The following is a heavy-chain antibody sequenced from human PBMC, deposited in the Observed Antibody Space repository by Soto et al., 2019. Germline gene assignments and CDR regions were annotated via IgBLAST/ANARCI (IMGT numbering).Heavy chain of an antibody. CDR2: IYYSGST. V-gene: IGHV4-39*01. J-gene: IGHJ4*02. D-gene: IGHD3-22*01. CDR3: ERHDYYDSSGYPPDY. Sequence: SETLSLTCTVSGGSISSSSYYWGWIRQPPGKGLEWIGSIYYSGSTYYNPSLKSRVTISVDTSKNQFSLKLSSVTAADTDVYYCERHDYYDSSGYPPDYWGQGTLVTVSS. CDR1: GGSISSSSYY.